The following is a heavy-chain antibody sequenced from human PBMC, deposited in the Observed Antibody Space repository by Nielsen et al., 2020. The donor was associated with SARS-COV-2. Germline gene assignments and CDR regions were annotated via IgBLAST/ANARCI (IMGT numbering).Heavy chain of an antibody. D-gene: IGHD6-13*01. Sequence: SVKVSCKASGFTFTSSAMQWVRRARGQRLEWIGWIVVGSGNTNYAQKFQERVTITRDMSTSTAYMELSSLRSEDTAVYYCAAEGLGIAAPWVWGKGTTVTVSS. V-gene: IGHV1-58*02. J-gene: IGHJ6*04. CDR1: GFTFTSSA. CDR3: AAEGLGIAAPWV. CDR2: IVVGSGNT.